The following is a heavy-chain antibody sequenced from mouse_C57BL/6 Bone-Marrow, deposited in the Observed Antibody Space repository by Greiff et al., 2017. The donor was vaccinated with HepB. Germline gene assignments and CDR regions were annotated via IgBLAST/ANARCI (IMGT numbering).Heavy chain of an antibody. V-gene: IGHV1-9*01. J-gene: IGHJ2*01. CDR1: GYTFTGYW. CDR2: ILPGSGST. Sequence: QVQLQQSGAELMKPGASVKLSCKATGYTFTGYWIEWVKQRPGHGLEWIGEILPGSGSTNYNEKFKGKATFTAYTSSNTAYMQLSSLTTEDSAIYSCARGRNYYGSSYETGSPFDYWGQGTTLTVSS. D-gene: IGHD1-1*01. CDR3: ARGRNYYGSSYETGSPFDY.